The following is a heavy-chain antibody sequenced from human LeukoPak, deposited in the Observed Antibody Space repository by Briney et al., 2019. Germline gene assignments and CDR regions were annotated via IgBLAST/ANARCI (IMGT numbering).Heavy chain of an antibody. Sequence: PGGSLRLSCAASGFTLRSYSMSWIRQPPGKGLEWIGEINHSGSTNYNPSLKSRVTISVDTSKNQFSLKLSSVTAADTAVYYCARGRSSSWVAKYNWFDPWGQGTLVTVSS. CDR1: GFTLRSYS. CDR2: INHSGST. V-gene: IGHV4-34*01. CDR3: ARGRSSSWVAKYNWFDP. D-gene: IGHD6-13*01. J-gene: IGHJ5*02.